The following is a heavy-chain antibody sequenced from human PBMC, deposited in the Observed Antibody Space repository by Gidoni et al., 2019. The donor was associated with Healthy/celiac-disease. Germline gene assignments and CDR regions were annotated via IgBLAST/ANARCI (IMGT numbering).Heavy chain of an antibody. CDR2: ISGSGGST. V-gene: IGHV3-23*04. Sequence: EVQPVESGGGLVQPVGYLRLSCAASGFTFSSYAMSWVRQAPGKGLEWVSAISGSGGSTYYADSVKGRFTISRDNSKNTLYLQMNSLRAEDTAVYYCAKELGITFGGVIHGGLFDYWGQGTLVTVSS. D-gene: IGHD3-16*02. J-gene: IGHJ4*02. CDR1: GFTFSSYA. CDR3: AKELGITFGGVIHGGLFDY.